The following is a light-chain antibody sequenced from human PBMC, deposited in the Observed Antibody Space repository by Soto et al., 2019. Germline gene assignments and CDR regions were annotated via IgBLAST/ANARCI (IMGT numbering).Light chain of an antibody. CDR1: QSISSY. V-gene: IGKV1-39*01. J-gene: IGKJ3*01. CDR2: AAS. Sequence: IQSTQSPSSLSASLGDRVTITCRASQSISSYLNWYQQKPGKAPKLLIYAASSLQSGVPSRFSGSGSGTDFTLTISSLQPEDFATYYCQQSYRTFGPGTKVDIK. CDR3: QQSYRT.